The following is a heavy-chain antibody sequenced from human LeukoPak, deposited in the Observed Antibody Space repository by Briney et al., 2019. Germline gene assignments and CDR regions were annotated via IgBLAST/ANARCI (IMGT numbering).Heavy chain of an antibody. J-gene: IGHJ4*02. CDR3: ARGISFHYFDY. CDR1: GFTFSSYS. D-gene: IGHD2/OR15-2a*01. V-gene: IGHV3-21*01. Sequence: KSGGSLRLSCAASGFTFSSYSMNWVRQAPGKGLEWVSSISSGSSYIYYADSVKGRFTISRDNAKNSLYLQMNSLRAEDTAVYYCARGISFHYFDYWGQGTLVTVSS. CDR2: ISSGSSYI.